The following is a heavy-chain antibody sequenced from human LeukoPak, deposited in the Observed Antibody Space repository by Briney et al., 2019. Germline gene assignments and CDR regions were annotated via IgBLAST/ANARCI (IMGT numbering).Heavy chain of an antibody. CDR2: IYGKGGDT. J-gene: IGHJ4*02. V-gene: IGHV3-23*05. CDR3: AKDSAAVGGHDFDY. D-gene: IGHD1-26*01. Sequence: GGSLRLSCAASGFTFSGYSMKSARQAPGKGLEWVSTIYGKGGDTKYIDSVKGRFTISRDNSKNRLYLQMNSLRVEDPAVYYCAKDSAAVGGHDFDYWGQGALVTVSS. CDR1: GFTFSGYS.